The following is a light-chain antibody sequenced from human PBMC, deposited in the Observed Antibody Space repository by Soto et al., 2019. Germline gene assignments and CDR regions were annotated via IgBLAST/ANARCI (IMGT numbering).Light chain of an antibody. CDR3: QHFGRSRGT. Sequence: SGWTQSTATLSLSPGERATLSCSASQSVDSSYLAWYHQRPGQAPRLLIYGASSRATGIPDRFSGSGSGTDFTLTISRLEPEDFAVYYCQHFGRSRGTVGQGTKVDIK. CDR1: QSVDSSY. V-gene: IGKV3-20*01. CDR2: GAS. J-gene: IGKJ1*01.